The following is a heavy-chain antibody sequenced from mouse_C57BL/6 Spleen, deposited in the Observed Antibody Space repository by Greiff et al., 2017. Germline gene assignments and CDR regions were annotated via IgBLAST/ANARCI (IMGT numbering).Heavy chain of an antibody. D-gene: IGHD2-4*01. V-gene: IGHV1-53*01. CDR1: GYTFTSYW. Sequence: QVQLQQPGTELVKPGASVKLSCKASGYTFTSYWMHWVKQRPGQGLEWIGNINPSNGGTNYNEKFKSKATLTVDKSSSTAYMQLSSLTTEDSAIYYCARYDYDGRWYFDYWGQGTTLTVSS. J-gene: IGHJ2*01. CDR2: INPSNGGT. CDR3: ARYDYDGRWYFDY.